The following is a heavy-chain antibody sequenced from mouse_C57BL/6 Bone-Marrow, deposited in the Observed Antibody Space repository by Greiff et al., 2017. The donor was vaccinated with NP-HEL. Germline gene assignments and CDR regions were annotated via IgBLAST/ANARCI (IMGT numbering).Heavy chain of an antibody. J-gene: IGHJ3*01. CDR3: ARPYYYGSSRAWFAY. Sequence: EVMLVESGGDLVKPGGSLKLSCAASGFTFSSYGMSWVRQTPDKRLEWVATISSGGSYIYYPDSVKGRFTISRDNAKNTLYLQMSSLKSEDTAMYYCARPYYYGSSRAWFAYWGRGTLVTVSA. D-gene: IGHD1-1*01. CDR1: GFTFSSYG. V-gene: IGHV5-6*02. CDR2: ISSGGSYI.